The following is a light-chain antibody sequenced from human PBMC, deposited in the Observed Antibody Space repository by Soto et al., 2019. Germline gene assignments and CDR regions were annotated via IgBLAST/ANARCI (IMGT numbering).Light chain of an antibody. CDR2: VNSDGSH. CDR1: SGHNSYA. Sequence: QLVLTQSPSASASLGASVKLTCTLSSGHNSYAIAWHQQQPEKGPRYLMKVNSDGSHSTGDGIPHRFSGSSAGAERYLTISSLQYDEDADYYCQTWSTDIRVFGGGTKLTVL. V-gene: IGLV4-69*01. CDR3: QTWSTDIRV. J-gene: IGLJ3*02.